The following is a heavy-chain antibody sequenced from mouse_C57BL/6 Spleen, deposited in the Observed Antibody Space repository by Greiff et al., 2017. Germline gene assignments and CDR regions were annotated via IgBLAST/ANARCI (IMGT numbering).Heavy chain of an antibody. D-gene: IGHD5-1*01. V-gene: IGHV1-39*01. Sequence: EVKLVEPGPELVKPGASVKISCKASGYSFTDYNMNWVKQSNGKSLEWIGGINPNYGTTSYNQKFKGKATLTVDQSSSTAYMQLNSLTSEDSAVYYCAESTYAMDYWGQGTSVTVSS. J-gene: IGHJ4*01. CDR2: INPNYGTT. CDR3: AESTYAMDY. CDR1: GYSFTDYN.